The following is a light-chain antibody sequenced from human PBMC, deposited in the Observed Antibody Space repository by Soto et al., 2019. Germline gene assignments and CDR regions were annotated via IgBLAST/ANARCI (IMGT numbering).Light chain of an antibody. CDR1: SSDVGGYNY. V-gene: IGLV2-14*01. CDR3: SSYASRTALYV. CDR2: EVN. Sequence: QSALTQPASVSGSPGQSITSSCTGTSSDVGGYNYVSWYQQHPGKAPKLMIYEVNNRPTGVSIRFSGSKSGNTASLTISGIQAEDEADYYCSSYASRTALYVFGTGTKLTVL. J-gene: IGLJ1*01.